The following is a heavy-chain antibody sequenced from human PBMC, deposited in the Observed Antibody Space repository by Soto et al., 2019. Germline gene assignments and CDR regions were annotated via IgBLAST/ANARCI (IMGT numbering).Heavy chain of an antibody. D-gene: IGHD2-2*01. Sequence: GGSLRLSCAASGFTFSSYWMSWVRQAPGKGLEWVANIKQDGSEKYYVDSVKDRFTISRDNAKNSLYLQMNSLRAEDTAVYYCARDTGYCSSTSCYVSFDYWGQGTLVTVSS. CDR1: GFTFSSYW. CDR3: ARDTGYCSSTSCYVSFDY. CDR2: IKQDGSEK. V-gene: IGHV3-7*01. J-gene: IGHJ4*02.